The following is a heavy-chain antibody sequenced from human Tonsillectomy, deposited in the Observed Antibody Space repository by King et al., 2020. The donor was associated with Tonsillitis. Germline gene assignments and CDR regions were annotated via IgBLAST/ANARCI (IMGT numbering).Heavy chain of an antibody. D-gene: IGHD3-10*01. V-gene: IGHV3-15*01. Sequence: VQLVESGGGLVKPGGSLRLSCAASGFTFSNAWMSWVRQAPGKGLEWVGRIKSKTDGGTTDYAAPVKGRFTISRDDSKNPLYLQMNSLKTEDTAVYYCVAVLLWFVELLMGNDYWGQGTLVTVSS. J-gene: IGHJ4*02. CDR2: IKSKTDGGTT. CDR1: GFTFSNAW. CDR3: VAVLLWFVELLMGNDY.